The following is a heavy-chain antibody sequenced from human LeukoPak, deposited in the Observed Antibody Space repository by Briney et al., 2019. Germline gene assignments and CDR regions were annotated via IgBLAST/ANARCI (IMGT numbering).Heavy chain of an antibody. CDR2: VNPNSGGT. J-gene: IGHJ4*02. D-gene: IGHD5-12*01. Sequence: GASVKVSCKASGYTFTTYYMHWVRQAPGQELEWMGWVNPNSGGTNYAQKFQGRVTMTRDTSISTAYMELSRMRIDDTAVYYCARDDGGNTGYENFDYWGQGTLVTVSS. CDR1: GYTFTTYY. V-gene: IGHV1-2*02. CDR3: ARDDGGNTGYENFDY.